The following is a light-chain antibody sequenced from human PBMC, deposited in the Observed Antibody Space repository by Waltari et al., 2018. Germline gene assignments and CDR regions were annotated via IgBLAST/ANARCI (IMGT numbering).Light chain of an antibody. Sequence: EIVLTQSPATLSLSPGERATLSCRASQSVSSYLAWYQQKPVQAPRLLIYDASNRATGIPARFSGSGSVTDFTLTISSLEPEDFAVYYCQQRSNWPWTFGQGTKVEIK. CDR3: QQRSNWPWT. CDR1: QSVSSY. CDR2: DAS. J-gene: IGKJ1*01. V-gene: IGKV3-11*01.